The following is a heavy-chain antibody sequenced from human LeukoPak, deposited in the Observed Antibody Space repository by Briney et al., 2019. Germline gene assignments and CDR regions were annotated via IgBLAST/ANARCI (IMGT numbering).Heavy chain of an antibody. J-gene: IGHJ6*03. V-gene: IGHV3-11*04. CDR2: IGTTGSTI. D-gene: IGHD2-2*02. CDR1: VFTFSDYY. CDR3: AKANIVVVPAAIGDYYYYYMDV. Sequence: GGSLRLSCAASVFTFSDYYMSWIRQAPGKGLEWISYIGTTGSTIYYADSVKGRFTSSRDNSKNTLYLQMNSLRTEDTAVYYCAKANIVVVPAAIGDYYYYYMDVWGKGTTVTVSS.